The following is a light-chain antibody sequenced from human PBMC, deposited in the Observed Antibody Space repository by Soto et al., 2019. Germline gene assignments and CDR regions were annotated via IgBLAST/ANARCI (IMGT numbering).Light chain of an antibody. J-gene: IGLJ3*02. Sequence: QSALTQPPSASGSPGQSVTISCTGTSSDVGGSNYVSWYQQYPGRAPKLMIYEVTKRPSGVPDRFSGSKSGNTASLTVSGLQAEDEADYSCSSYAASNNFYFVFGGGTKVTVL. CDR3: SSYAASNNFYFV. CDR1: SSDVGGSNY. CDR2: EVT. V-gene: IGLV2-8*01.